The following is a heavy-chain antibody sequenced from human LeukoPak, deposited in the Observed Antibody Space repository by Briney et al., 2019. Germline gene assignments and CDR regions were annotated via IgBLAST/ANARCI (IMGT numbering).Heavy chain of an antibody. J-gene: IGHJ4*02. CDR3: ARYDGSGSYKHDY. V-gene: IGHV4-59*01. D-gene: IGHD3-10*01. CDR1: GGSISSYY. Sequence: SETLSLTCTVSGGSISSYYWSWLRQPPGKGLEWIGYIYYSGSTNYNPSLKSRVTISVDTSKNQFSLKLSSVTAADTAVYYCARYDGSGSYKHDYWGQGTLVTVSS. CDR2: IYYSGST.